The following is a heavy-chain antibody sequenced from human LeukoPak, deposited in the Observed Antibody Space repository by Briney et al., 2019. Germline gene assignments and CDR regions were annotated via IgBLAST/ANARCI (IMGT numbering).Heavy chain of an antibody. D-gene: IGHD3-10*01. CDR1: GGSISSYY. J-gene: IGHJ6*02. Sequence: SETLSLTCTVSGGSISSYYWSWIRQPAGKGLEWIGRIYTSGSTNYNPSLKSRVTISVDTSKNQFSLKLSSVTAADTAVYYCARRSVWFGPYYGMDVWGQGTTVTVSS. CDR2: IYTSGST. CDR3: ARRSVWFGPYYGMDV. V-gene: IGHV4-4*07.